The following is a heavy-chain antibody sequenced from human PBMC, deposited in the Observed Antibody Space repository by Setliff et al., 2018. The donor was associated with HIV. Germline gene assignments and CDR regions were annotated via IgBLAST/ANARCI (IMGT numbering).Heavy chain of an antibody. J-gene: IGHJ4*02. CDR3: ASFVLSTTSSAY. V-gene: IGHV4-4*07. CDR1: GGSISSYY. D-gene: IGHD6-6*01. Sequence: PSETLSLTCTVSGGSISSYYWTWIRQPAGKGLEWMGRIAPIYTSGRTKYNPPLERRFTMSVGTSKNQFSLSLYSVTAADTAVYYCASFVLSTTSSAYWGQGALVTVSS. CDR2: IAPIYTSGRT.